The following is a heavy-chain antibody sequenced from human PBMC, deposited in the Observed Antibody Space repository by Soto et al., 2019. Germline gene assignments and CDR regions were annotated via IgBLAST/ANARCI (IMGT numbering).Heavy chain of an antibody. CDR2: IYYSGST. Sequence: SETLSLTCTLSGGSISSYYWNWIRQPPGKALEWIGYIYYSGSTNYNPSLKSRVTISVDTSKNQFSLNLYSVTAADTAVYYCARLLRGYYDSSGYPNYWGQGTLVTVSS. V-gene: IGHV4-59*08. CDR1: GGSISSYY. CDR3: ARLLRGYYDSSGYPNY. J-gene: IGHJ4*02. D-gene: IGHD3-22*01.